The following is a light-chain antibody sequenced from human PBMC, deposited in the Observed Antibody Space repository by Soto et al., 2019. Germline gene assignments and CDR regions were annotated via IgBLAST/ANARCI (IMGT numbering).Light chain of an antibody. CDR2: DAS. J-gene: IGKJ4*01. CDR3: QQRSNWPLT. CDR1: QSISSH. V-gene: IGKV3-11*01. Sequence: EIVLTQSPATLSLSPGERATLSCRASQSISSHLAWYQQKPGQAPRLLMYDASNRATGIPGRFSGSGSGTDFTLTISSREPEDFAVYYCQQRSNWPLTFGGGTKVEIK.